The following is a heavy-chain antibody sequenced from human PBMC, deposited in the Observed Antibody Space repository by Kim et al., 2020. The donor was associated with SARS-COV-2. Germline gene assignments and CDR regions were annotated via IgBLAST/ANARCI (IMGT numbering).Heavy chain of an antibody. V-gene: IGHV3-23*01. CDR1: GFTFSSYA. CDR2: ISGSGGST. D-gene: IGHD1-26*01. Sequence: GGSLRLSCAASGFTFSSYAMSWVRQAPGKGLEWVSAISGSGGSTYYADSVKGRFTISRDNSKNTLYLQMNSLRAEDTAVYYCAKALSWEHLRGGFDYWGQGTLVTVSS. J-gene: IGHJ4*02. CDR3: AKALSWEHLRGGFDY.